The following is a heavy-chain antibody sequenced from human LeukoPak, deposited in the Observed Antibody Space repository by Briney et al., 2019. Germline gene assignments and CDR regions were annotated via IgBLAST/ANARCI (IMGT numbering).Heavy chain of an antibody. J-gene: IGHJ3*02. CDR3: ARADYAALDI. Sequence: SETLSLTCAVSGYSISSGYYWGWIRQPPGKGLEWIGSIYHSGSTYYNPSLKSRVTISVDTSKNQFSLNLTSVTAADTAVYYCARADYAALDIWGHGTMVTVSS. V-gene: IGHV4-38-2*01. CDR1: GYSISSGYY. CDR2: IYHSGST. D-gene: IGHD4-17*01.